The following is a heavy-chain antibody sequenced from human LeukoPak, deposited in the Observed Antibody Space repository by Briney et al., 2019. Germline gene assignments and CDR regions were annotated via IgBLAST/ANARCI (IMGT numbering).Heavy chain of an antibody. D-gene: IGHD3-10*01. J-gene: IGHJ4*03. Sequence: GGSLRLSCAASGFTFSSYSMNWVRQAPGKGLERVSYISSSSSAIYYADSVKGRFTISRDNANNSVYLQMNSLRDEDTAVYYCARTGTLDYWGAGSPGSVSS. CDR2: ISSSSSAI. V-gene: IGHV3-48*02. CDR3: ARTGTLDY. CDR1: GFTFSSYS.